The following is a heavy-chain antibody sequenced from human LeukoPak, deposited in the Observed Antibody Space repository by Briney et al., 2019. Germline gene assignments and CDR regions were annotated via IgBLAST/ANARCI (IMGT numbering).Heavy chain of an antibody. V-gene: IGHV4-39*01. CDR3: ARRNVYSSSWDYFDY. CDR1: GGSISNSNYC. CDR2: ISYSGST. Sequence: SETLSLTCTVSGGSISNSNYCWGWIRQSTEKGLEWIGSISYSGSTYYNPSLKSRVTISVDTSKNQFSLKLSFVTAADTAVYYCARRNVYSSSWDYFDYWGQGTLVTASS. D-gene: IGHD6-13*01. J-gene: IGHJ4*02.